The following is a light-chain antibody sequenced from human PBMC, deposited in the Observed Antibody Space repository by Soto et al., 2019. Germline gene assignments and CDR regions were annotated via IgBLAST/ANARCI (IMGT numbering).Light chain of an antibody. V-gene: IGLV2-23*01. J-gene: IGLJ3*02. Sequence: QSALTQPASVSGSPGQSITISCTGTSSDAGSYNFVSWYQQHPGKAPKVMIYEDSKRPSGVSNRFVGSKSGNTGSLTISRLPAEDWAHYYCCSYASSSTYRVFGGGTKLTVL. CDR1: SSDAGSYNF. CDR3: CSYASSSTYRV. CDR2: EDS.